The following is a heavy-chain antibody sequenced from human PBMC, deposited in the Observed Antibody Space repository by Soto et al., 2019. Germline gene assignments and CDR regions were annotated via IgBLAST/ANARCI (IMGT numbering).Heavy chain of an antibody. D-gene: IGHD5-18*01. Sequence: QVQLVESGGGVDQPGRSLRLSCAASGFTFSSYGMHWVRQAPGKGLEWVAVIWYDGSNKYYADSVKGRFTISRDNSKNTLYLQMNSLRAEDTAVYYCARDRLGYSYGYGAFDIWGQGTMVTVSS. CDR3: ARDRLGYSYGYGAFDI. CDR1: GFTFSSYG. V-gene: IGHV3-33*01. CDR2: IWYDGSNK. J-gene: IGHJ3*02.